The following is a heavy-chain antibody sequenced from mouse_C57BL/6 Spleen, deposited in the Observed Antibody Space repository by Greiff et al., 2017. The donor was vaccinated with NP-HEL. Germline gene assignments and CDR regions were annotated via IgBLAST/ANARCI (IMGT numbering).Heavy chain of an antibody. CDR2: IYPRSGNT. CDR3: ARSSGYYGSYAMDY. D-gene: IGHD1-1*01. CDR1: GYTFTSYG. Sequence: QVQLQQSGAELARPGASVKLSCKASGYTFTSYGISWVKQRTGQGLEWIGEIYPRSGNTYYNEKFKGKATLTADKSSSTAYMELRSLTSEDSAVYFCARSSGYYGSYAMDYWGQGTSVTVSS. J-gene: IGHJ4*01. V-gene: IGHV1-81*01.